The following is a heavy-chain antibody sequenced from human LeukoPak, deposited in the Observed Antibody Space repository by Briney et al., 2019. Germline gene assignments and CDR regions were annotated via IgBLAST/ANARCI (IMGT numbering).Heavy chain of an antibody. CDR2: IGTAGDT. CDR3: AGGSSSWYGGHYFDY. D-gene: IGHD6-13*01. V-gene: IGHV3-13*01. J-gene: IGHJ4*02. CDR1: GFTFCSYD. Sequence: GGSLRLSCAASGFTFCSYDMHWVRQATGKGLEWVSAIGTAGDTYYPGSVKGRFTISRENARNSLYLQMNSLRAGDTAVYYCAGGSSSWYGGHYFDYWGQGTLVTVSS.